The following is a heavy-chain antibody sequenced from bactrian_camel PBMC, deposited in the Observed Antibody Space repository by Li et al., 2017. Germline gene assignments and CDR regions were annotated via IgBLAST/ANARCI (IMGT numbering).Heavy chain of an antibody. D-gene: IGHD7*01. V-gene: IGHV3S1*01. CDR1: GWTDRSPIC. Sequence: QVQLVESGGGSVQAGGSLRLSCAVSGWTDRSPICVAWFRQTPGKEREGVATIYIRDGITYLADSVKGRFTLSLDNAKNTLFLQMNSLKPEDSAHYYCAAGKTVDGGRCPEEWWKYMYRGSGTQVTVS. CDR2: IYIRDGIT. J-gene: IGHJ4*01.